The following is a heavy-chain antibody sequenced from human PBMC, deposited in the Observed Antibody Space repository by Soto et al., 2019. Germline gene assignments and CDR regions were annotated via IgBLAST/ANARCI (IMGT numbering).Heavy chain of an antibody. D-gene: IGHD3-3*01. Sequence: SETLYHTYTFTGGSISPYYWSWLRQPPWKGVEWIDNIYENGRTTSYKPKLERRDTISADTPKILFSLRLRSVTAADTAVYSCARHPSGFYDSWGQG. CDR3: ARHPSGFYDS. CDR1: GGSISPYY. CDR2: IYENGRTT. J-gene: IGHJ5*02. V-gene: IGHV4-59*08.